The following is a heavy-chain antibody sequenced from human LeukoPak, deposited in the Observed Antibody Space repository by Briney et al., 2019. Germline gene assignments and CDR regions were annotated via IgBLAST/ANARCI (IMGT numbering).Heavy chain of an antibody. CDR2: IYPGDSDT. V-gene: IGHV5-51*01. CDR1: GYSFTKYW. D-gene: IGHD2-15*01. CDR3: ARHPYCSGSSCYEAGFADY. Sequence: GESLKISCKGSGYSFTKYWIGWVRQMPGKGLELMGIIYPGDSDTRYSPSFQGQVTISADASITTAYLQWSTLEASDTAMYYCARHPYCSGSSCYEAGFADYWGQGTLVTVSS. J-gene: IGHJ4*02.